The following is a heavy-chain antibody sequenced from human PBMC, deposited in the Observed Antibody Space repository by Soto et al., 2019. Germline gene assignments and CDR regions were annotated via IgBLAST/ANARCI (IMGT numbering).Heavy chain of an antibody. J-gene: IGHJ3*02. D-gene: IGHD6-13*01. CDR3: ARPKQTGAFDI. CDR1: GFTFSSYS. Sequence: GGSLRLSCAASGFTFSSYSMNLVRQAPGKGLEWVSSISSSSSYIYYADSVKGRFTISRDNAKNSLYLQMNSLRAEDTAVYYCARPKQTGAFDIWGQGTMVTVSS. V-gene: IGHV3-21*01. CDR2: ISSSSSYI.